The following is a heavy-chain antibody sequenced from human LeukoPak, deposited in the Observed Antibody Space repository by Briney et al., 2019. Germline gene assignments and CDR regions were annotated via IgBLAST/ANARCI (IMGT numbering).Heavy chain of an antibody. CDR1: GFTFGDHA. CDR3: TRGGSGWGWFDP. Sequence: GRSLRLSCTASGFTFGDHAMTWVRQAPGKGLECLGFIRSTPYGGTVEYAASVRGRFTISRDDSKSIAYLQMNSLKTEDTAVYYCTRGGSGWGWFDPWGQGTLVTVSS. J-gene: IGHJ5*02. V-gene: IGHV3-49*04. D-gene: IGHD6-19*01. CDR2: IRSTPYGGTV.